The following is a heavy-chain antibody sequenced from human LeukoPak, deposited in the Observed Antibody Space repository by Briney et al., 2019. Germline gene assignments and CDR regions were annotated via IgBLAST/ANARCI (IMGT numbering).Heavy chain of an antibody. V-gene: IGHV4-59*12. D-gene: IGHD3-10*01. CDR1: GGSISNKY. CDR2: IYYSGST. J-gene: IGHJ6*03. Sequence: PSETLSLTCTVSGGSISNKYWSWIRQPPGKGLEWIGYIYYSGSTNYDPSLKSRVTILVDTSKNQFSLKLSSVTAADTAVYYCARGSGTYYYGSGTYRVDYYYMDVWGKGTTVTVSS. CDR3: ARGSGTYYYGSGTYRVDYYYMDV.